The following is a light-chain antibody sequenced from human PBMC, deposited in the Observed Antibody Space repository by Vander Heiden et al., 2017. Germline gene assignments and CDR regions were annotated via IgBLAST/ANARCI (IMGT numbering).Light chain of an antibody. V-gene: IGKV3-20*01. Sequence: IVLTQSPGTLSLSPGERATLSCRASQSVSSSYLAWYQQKPGQAPRLLIYGASSRATGIPDRFSGSGSGTDFTLTISRLEPEDFAVYYCQQYCSSVTFGQARRLEIK. J-gene: IGKJ5*01. CDR2: GAS. CDR3: QQYCSSVT. CDR1: QSVSSSY.